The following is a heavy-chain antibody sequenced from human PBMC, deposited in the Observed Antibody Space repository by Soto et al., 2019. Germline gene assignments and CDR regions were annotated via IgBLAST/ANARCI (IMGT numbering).Heavy chain of an antibody. CDR3: ARLVGTTDIDH. J-gene: IGHJ4*02. V-gene: IGHV4-38-2*01. CDR2: VYHSGST. CDR1: PYSISSGYY. D-gene: IGHD1-26*01. Sequence: SETLPLTCSVSPYSISSGYYWGWIRQPPGKGLEWIGSVYHSGSTYYNPSLKSRVSILVDTLKNKFELKLSYGKAADTEVYYCARLVGTTDIDHGGQGTMVTGSA.